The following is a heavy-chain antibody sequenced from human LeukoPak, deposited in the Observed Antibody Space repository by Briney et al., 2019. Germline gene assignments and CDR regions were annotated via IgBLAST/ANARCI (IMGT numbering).Heavy chain of an antibody. CDR2: INPSGGST. CDR1: KYTFTSYY. J-gene: IGHJ6*02. D-gene: IGHD6-25*01. Sequence: ASVKVSCKASKYTFTSYYMHWVRQAPGQGLEWMGIINPSGGSTSYAQKFQGRVTMTRDTSTSTVYMELSSQRSEDTAVYYCARDRLEDYYYYGMDVWGQGTTVTVSS. CDR3: ARDRLEDYYYYGMDV. V-gene: IGHV1-46*01.